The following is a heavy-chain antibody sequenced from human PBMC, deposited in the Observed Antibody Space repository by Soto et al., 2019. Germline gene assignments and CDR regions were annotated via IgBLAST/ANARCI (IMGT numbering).Heavy chain of an antibody. J-gene: IGHJ6*02. CDR2: IYHSGSA. CDR1: GGSISSGGYS. D-gene: IGHD3-3*01. V-gene: IGHV4-30-2*01. CDR3: ARAGGRFLGSHGRVG. Sequence: QLQLQESGSGLVKPSQTLSLTCAVSGGSISSGGYSWSWIRQPPGKGLEWIGYIYHSGSAYYNPYLHGRGTRSVFRSKTQFCLSPSSVTAADPAVYYFARAGGRFLGSHGRVGGGQGTTV.